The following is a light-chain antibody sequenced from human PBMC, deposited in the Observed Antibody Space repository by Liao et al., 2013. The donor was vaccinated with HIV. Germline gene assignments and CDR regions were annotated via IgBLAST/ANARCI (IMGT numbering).Light chain of an antibody. J-gene: IGLJ3*02. CDR1: NLGTKF. Sequence: SYELTQPPSVSVFPGQTASITCSGDNLGTKFVCWYQQRPGHSPALVIYQDAKRPSGIPERFSGSSSGTIVTLTISGVQAEDEADYYCLSADSSSTYPNWVFGGGTKLTVL. CDR3: LSADSSSTYPNWV. V-gene: IGLV3-16*01. CDR2: QDA.